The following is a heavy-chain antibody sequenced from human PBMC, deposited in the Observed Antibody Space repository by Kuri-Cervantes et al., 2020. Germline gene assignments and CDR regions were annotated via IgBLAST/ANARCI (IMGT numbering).Heavy chain of an antibody. CDR2: ISYDESKE. D-gene: IGHD3-22*01. CDR3: AKFRAYDSSGYLQRLDS. J-gene: IGHJ4*02. Sequence: LSLTCAASGFTFSSYGMHWVRQAPGKGLEWVAVISYDESKEYYADSVKGRFTISRDNTKNTLYLQMNSLRAEDTAVYYCAKFRAYDSSGYLQRLDSWGQGTLVTVSS. V-gene: IGHV3-30*18. CDR1: GFTFSSYG.